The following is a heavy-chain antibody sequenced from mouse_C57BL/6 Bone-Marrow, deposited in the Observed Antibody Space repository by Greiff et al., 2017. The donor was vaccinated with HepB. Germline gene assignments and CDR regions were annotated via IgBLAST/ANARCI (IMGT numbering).Heavy chain of an antibody. Sequence: EVQRVESGGGLVQPGGSLKLSCAASGFTFSDYGMAWVRQAPRKGPEWVAFISNLAYSIYYADTVTGRFTISRENAKNTLYLEMSSLRSEDTAMYYCARGGGSSPYWYFDVCGTGTTVTVSS. CDR2: ISNLAYSI. J-gene: IGHJ1*03. V-gene: IGHV5-15*01. CDR3: ARGGGSSPYWYFDV. CDR1: GFTFSDYG. D-gene: IGHD1-1*01.